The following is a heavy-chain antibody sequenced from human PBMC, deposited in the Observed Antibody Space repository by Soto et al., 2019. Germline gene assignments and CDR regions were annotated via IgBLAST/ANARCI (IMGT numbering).Heavy chain of an antibody. D-gene: IGHD6-6*01. V-gene: IGHV4-34*01. CDR3: ARVPPRIAARPARAFDI. CDR2: INHSGST. Sequence: QVQLQQWGAGLLKPSETLSLTCAVYGGSFSGYYWSWIRQPPGKGLEWIGEINHSGSTNYNPSLKSRVTISVDTSKNQFSLKLSSVTAADTAVYYCARVPPRIAARPARAFDIWGQGTMVTVSS. J-gene: IGHJ3*02. CDR1: GGSFSGYY.